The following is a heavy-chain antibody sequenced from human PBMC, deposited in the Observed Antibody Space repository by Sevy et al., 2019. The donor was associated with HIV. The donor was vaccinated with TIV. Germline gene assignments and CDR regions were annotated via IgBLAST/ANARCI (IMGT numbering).Heavy chain of an antibody. CDR3: ARDAGYSTGWYAGY. D-gene: IGHD6-19*01. CDR1: GFSISPYA. J-gene: IGHJ4*02. CDR2: MSYDGSTR. Sequence: GGSLRLSCAASGFSISPYAFHWVRQAPGKGLEWVALMSYDGSTRYYADSAKGRFAISKDNSKNKLYLQMNSLRIEDTTIYYCARDAGYSTGWYAGYWGQGTLVTVSS. V-gene: IGHV3-30*09.